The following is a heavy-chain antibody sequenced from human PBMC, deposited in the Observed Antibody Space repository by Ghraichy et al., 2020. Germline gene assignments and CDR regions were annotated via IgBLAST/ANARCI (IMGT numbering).Heavy chain of an antibody. CDR1: GFSLSTSGMC. V-gene: IGHV2-70*11. Sequence: SGPTLVKPTQTLTLTCTFSGFSLSTSGMCVSWIRQPPGKALEWLARIDWDDDKYYSTSLKTRLTISKDTSKNQVVLTMTNMDPVDTATYYCARMGQGDYVWGSLYFDYWGQGTLVTVSS. CDR2: IDWDDDK. CDR3: ARMGQGDYVWGSLYFDY. J-gene: IGHJ4*02. D-gene: IGHD3-16*01.